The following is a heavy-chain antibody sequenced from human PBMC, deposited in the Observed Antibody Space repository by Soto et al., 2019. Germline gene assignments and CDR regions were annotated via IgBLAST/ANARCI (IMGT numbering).Heavy chain of an antibody. CDR1: GYSFTSYW. CDR2: IYPGDSDT. Sequence: GESLKISCKGSGYSFTSYWIGWVRQMPGKGLEWMGIIYPGDSDTRYSPSFQGQVTISADKSISTAYLQWSSLKASDTAMYYCARQIRSYSVSRGYYYGPGMDVWGQGTTVTVSS. J-gene: IGHJ6*02. V-gene: IGHV5-51*01. CDR3: ARQIRSYSVSRGYYYGPGMDV. D-gene: IGHD3-22*01.